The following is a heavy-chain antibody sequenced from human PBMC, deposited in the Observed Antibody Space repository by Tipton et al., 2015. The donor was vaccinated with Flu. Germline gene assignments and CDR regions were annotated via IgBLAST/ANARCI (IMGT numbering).Heavy chain of an antibody. J-gene: IGHJ4*02. CDR2: IYYSGST. V-gene: IGHV4-59*12. D-gene: IGHD5-12*01. CDR3: AREQSMSGYEAVDY. CDR1: GGSISSYY. Sequence: TLSLTCTVSGGSISSYYWSWIRQPPGKGLEWIGYIYYSGSTNYNPSLKSRVTMSVDTSKNQFSLKLSSVTAADTAVYYCAREQSMSGYEAVDYWGQGTLVTVSS.